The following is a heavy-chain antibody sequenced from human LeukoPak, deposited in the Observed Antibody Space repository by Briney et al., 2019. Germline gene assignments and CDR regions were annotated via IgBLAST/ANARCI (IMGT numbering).Heavy chain of an antibody. D-gene: IGHD3-10*01. CDR3: ARRDGVFDY. CDR2: IKQDGSEK. J-gene: IGHJ4*02. V-gene: IGHV3-7*01. CDR1: GFTFSSYW. Sequence: GGTLRLSCAASGFTFSSYWMSWVRQAPGKGLEWVANIKQDGSEKYYVVSVKGRFTISRDNAKNALYLQMNGLRAEDTAVYYCARRDGVFDYWGQGTLVTVSS.